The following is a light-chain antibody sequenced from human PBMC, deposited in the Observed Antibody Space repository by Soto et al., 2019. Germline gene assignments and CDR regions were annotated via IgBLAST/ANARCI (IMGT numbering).Light chain of an antibody. V-gene: IGLV2-14*01. CDR2: VVS. CDR1: SRDVGGYNY. J-gene: IGLJ1*01. CDR3: SSYTSSSTFYV. Sequence: QSALTQPGSVSGSPGQSITISCTGTSRDVGGYNYVSWYQQHPGKAPKLMIYVVSNRPSGVSNRFSGSKSGNTASLTISGLQAEDEADYYCSSYTSSSTFYVFGTGTKLTVL.